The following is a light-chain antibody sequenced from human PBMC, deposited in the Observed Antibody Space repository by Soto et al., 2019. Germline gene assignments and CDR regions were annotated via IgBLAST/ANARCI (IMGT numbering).Light chain of an antibody. J-gene: IGLJ1*01. V-gene: IGLV2-14*01. CDR3: SSYSAGSPPYSL. CDR1: SSDVGGYNS. Sequence: QSVLTQPASVSGSPGQSITISCTGTSSDVGGYNSVSWYQQHPGKAPKLMIYEVTNRPSGVSTRFSGSKSGNTASLTISGLQAEDDSDYYCSSYSAGSPPYSLFGTRTNATVL. CDR2: EVT.